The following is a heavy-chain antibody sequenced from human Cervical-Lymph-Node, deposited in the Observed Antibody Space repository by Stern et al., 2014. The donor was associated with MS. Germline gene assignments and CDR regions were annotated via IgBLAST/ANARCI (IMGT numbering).Heavy chain of an antibody. CDR3: ARGVDAGLDY. D-gene: IGHD6-13*01. CDR1: GYTFTSLD. V-gene: IGHV1-8*01. J-gene: IGHJ4*02. Sequence: QMQLVQSGAEVKNPGASVKVSCKASGYTFTSLDIHWVRQAAGQGLEWIGWMSPNNGNTGYAQNFQGRFTMTRDTSMMTAYIDLSGLKSEDTAVYYCARGVDAGLDYWGQGTLVIVSS. CDR2: MSPNNGNT.